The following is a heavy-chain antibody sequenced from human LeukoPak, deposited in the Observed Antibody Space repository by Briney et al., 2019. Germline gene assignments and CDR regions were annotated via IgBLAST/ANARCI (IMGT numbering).Heavy chain of an antibody. Sequence: SETLSLTCTVSGGSISSGSYYWSWIRQPPGKGLEWIGSIYYSGSTYYNPSLKSRVTISVDTSKNQFSLKLSSVTAADTAVYYCARLYRGYCSAGSCHTLFDYWGQGTLLTVSS. D-gene: IGHD2-15*01. CDR3: ARLYRGYCSAGSCHTLFDY. V-gene: IGHV4-39*01. J-gene: IGHJ4*02. CDR2: IYYSGST. CDR1: GGSISSGSYY.